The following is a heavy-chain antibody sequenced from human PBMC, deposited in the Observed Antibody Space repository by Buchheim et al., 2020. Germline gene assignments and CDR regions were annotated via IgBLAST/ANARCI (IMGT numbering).Heavy chain of an antibody. CDR3: AKKPRYYYDSSGPHGY. J-gene: IGHJ4*02. CDR1: GTTLSTYA. D-gene: IGHD3-22*01. Sequence: EVQLLESGGGLVQPGGSLRLSCAASGTTLSTYAMSWVRQAPGKGLEWVSAISGSGGSTYYADSVKGRFTISRDNSKNTLYLQMNSLRAEDTAVYYCAKKPRYYYDSSGPHGYWGQGTL. V-gene: IGHV3-23*01. CDR2: ISGSGGST.